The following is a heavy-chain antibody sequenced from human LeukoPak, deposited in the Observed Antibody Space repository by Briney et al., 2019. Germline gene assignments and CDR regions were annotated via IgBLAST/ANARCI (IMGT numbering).Heavy chain of an antibody. V-gene: IGHV3-11*01. Sequence: GGSLRLSCAASGFTFSDYYMSWIRQAPGKGLEGVSYISSGGSTIYYADSVKGRFTISRDNAKESLYLQMNSLRVEDTAVYYCATGRGYSGYDLHAFDIWGQGTMVTVSS. CDR1: GFTFSDYY. J-gene: IGHJ3*02. D-gene: IGHD5-12*01. CDR2: ISSGGSTI. CDR3: ATGRGYSGYDLHAFDI.